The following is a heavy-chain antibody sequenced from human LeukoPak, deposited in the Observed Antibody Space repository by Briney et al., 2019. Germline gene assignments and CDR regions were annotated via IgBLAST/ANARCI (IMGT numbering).Heavy chain of an antibody. CDR3: AKDRTTKGLWYYFDY. CDR2: IYSGGST. Sequence: GGSLRLSCAASGFTVSSNYMSWVRQAPGKGLEWVSVIYSGGSTYYADSVKGRFTISRDNSKNTLYLQMNSLRAEDTAVYYCAKDRTTKGLWYYFDYWGQGTLVTVSS. D-gene: IGHD4-17*01. V-gene: IGHV3-53*01. CDR1: GFTVSSNY. J-gene: IGHJ4*02.